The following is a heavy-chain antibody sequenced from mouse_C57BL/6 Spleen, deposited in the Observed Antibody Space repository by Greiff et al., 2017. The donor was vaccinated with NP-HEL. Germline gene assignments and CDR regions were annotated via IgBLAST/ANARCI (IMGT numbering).Heavy chain of an antibody. D-gene: IGHD1-1*01. CDR2: INPNNGGT. CDR3: ARWEYYGSGFAY. J-gene: IGHJ3*01. Sequence: VQLKESGPELVKPGASVKIPCKASGYTFTDYNMDWVKQSHGKSLEWIGDINPNNGGTIYNQKFKGKATLTVDKSSSTAYMELRSLTSEDTAVYYCARWEYYGSGFAYWGQGTLVTVSA. CDR1: GYTFTDYN. V-gene: IGHV1-18*01.